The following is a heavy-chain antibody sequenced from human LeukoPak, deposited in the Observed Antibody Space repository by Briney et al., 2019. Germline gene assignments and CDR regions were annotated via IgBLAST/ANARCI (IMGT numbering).Heavy chain of an antibody. V-gene: IGHV3-66*04. CDR2: IYSGGST. J-gene: IGHJ4*02. CDR1: GFTVSSNY. CDR3: TRRGYSYGPPKI. Sequence: GGSLRLSCAASGFTVSSNYMSWVRQAPGKGLEWVSVIYSGGSTYYADSVKGRFTISRDDSKSIAYLQMNSLKTEDTAVYYCTRRGYSYGPPKIWGQGTLVTVSS. D-gene: IGHD5-18*01.